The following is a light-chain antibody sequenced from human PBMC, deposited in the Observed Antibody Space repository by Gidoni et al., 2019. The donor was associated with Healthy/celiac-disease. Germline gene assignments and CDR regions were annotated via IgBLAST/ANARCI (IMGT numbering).Light chain of an antibody. CDR3: QQYNKWPRT. J-gene: IGKJ1*01. CDR1: QSVSSN. CDR2: GAS. Sequence: EIVMTQSPATLSVSPGERATLSCRASQSVSSNLAWYQQKPGQAPRLLIYGASTRATGIPGRFSGSGSGTELTLTISSLQSEDFAVYYCQQYNKWPRTFGQGTKVEIK. V-gene: IGKV3-15*01.